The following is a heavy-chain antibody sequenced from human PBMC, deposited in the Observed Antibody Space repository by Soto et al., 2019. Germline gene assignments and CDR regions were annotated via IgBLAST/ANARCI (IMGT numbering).Heavy chain of an antibody. CDR2: IGSSGDST. Sequence: GGSLRLSCAASGFNFRNYVMNWVRQAPGKGLEWVSTIGSSGDSTYYTDSVKGRFTISRDDSKNTLYLQMNSLRAEDTATYYFEKRENYVEEWAQGTLVTVS. CDR3: EKRENYVEE. CDR1: GFNFRNYV. V-gene: IGHV3-23*01. J-gene: IGHJ4*02.